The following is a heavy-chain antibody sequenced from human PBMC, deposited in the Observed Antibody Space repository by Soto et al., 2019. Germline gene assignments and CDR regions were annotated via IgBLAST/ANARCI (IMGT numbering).Heavy chain of an antibody. Sequence: GASVKVSCKASGGTFSSYAISWVRQAPGQGLEWMGGIIPIFGTANYAQKFQGRVTITADESTSTAYMELSSLRSEDTAVYYCAVRQGGEWLAPFDYWGQGTMVTVSS. V-gene: IGHV1-69*13. CDR3: AVRQGGEWLAPFDY. J-gene: IGHJ4*02. D-gene: IGHD3-3*01. CDR1: GGTFSSYA. CDR2: IIPIFGTA.